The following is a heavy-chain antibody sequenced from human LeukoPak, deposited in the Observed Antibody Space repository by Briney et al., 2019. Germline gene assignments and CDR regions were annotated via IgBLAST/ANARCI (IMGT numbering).Heavy chain of an antibody. CDR3: ASARTTAFMDV. CDR2: IYTSGST. CDR1: GGSISSYY. J-gene: IGHJ6*04. Sequence: SETLSLTCTVSGGSISSYYWGWIRQPAGKGLEWIGRIYTSGSTNYDPSLKSRVTMSVDTSKNQFSLKLSSVTAADTAVYYCASARTTAFMDVWGKGTTVTVSS. D-gene: IGHD2-2*01. V-gene: IGHV4-4*07.